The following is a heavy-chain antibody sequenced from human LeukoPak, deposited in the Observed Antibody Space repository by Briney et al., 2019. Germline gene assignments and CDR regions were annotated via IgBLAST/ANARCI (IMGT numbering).Heavy chain of an antibody. CDR3: ARVGYDSSGPDAFDI. CDR2: IYYSGST. J-gene: IGHJ3*02. CDR1: GGSISSGGYY. D-gene: IGHD3-22*01. Sequence: SSETLSLTCTASGGSISSGGYYWSWIRQPPGKGLEWIGYIYYSGSTYYNPSLKSRVTISVDTSKNQFSLKLSSVTAADTAVYYCARVGYDSSGPDAFDIWGQGTMVTVSS. V-gene: IGHV4-30-4*01.